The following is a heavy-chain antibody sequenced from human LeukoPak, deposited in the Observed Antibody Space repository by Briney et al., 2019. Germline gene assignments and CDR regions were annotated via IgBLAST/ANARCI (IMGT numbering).Heavy chain of an antibody. CDR3: ARVPYYDFQADAFDI. V-gene: IGHV6-1*01. Sequence: SQTLSLTCAISGDSVSANGAAWNWIRQSPSRGLEWLGRTYYRSKWYNDYAVSVKSRITINPDTSKNQSSLQLNSVTPEDTAVYYCARVPYYDFQADAFDIWGKGKMVTVSS. J-gene: IGHJ3*02. CDR2: TYYRSKWYN. CDR1: GDSVSANGAA. D-gene: IGHD3-3*01.